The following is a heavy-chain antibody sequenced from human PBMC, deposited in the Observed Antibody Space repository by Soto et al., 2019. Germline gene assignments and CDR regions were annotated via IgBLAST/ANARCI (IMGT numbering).Heavy chain of an antibody. CDR2: IIPIFGTA. J-gene: IGHJ1*01. CDR1: GGTFSSYA. Sequence: ASVKVSCKAYGGTFSSYAISWGRQAPGQGLEWVGGIIPIFGTANYAQKFQGRVTITADESTSTAYMELSSLRSEDTAVYYCAIEGPKNHWGQGTLVTVSS. V-gene: IGHV1-69*13. CDR3: AIEGPKNH.